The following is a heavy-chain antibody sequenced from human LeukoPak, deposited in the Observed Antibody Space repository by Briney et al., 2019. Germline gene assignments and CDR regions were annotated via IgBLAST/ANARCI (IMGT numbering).Heavy chain of an antibody. CDR2: IYYSGST. CDR3: ASSRYYDFWSGYYPPLYFDY. J-gene: IGHJ4*02. D-gene: IGHD3-3*01. Sequence: SETLSLTCTVCGGSISSGGYYLSWIRQHPGKGLEWIVYIYYSGSTYYNPSLKSRVTISVDTSKNQFSLKLSSVTAADTAVYYCASSRYYDFWSGYYPPLYFDYWGQGTLVTVSS. V-gene: IGHV4-31*03. CDR1: GGSISSGGYY.